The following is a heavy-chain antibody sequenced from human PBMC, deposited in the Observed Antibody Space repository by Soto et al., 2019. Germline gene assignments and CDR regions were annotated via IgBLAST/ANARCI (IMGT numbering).Heavy chain of an antibody. CDR1: GGSVSSGDYF. J-gene: IGHJ6*02. V-gene: IGHV4-61*08. D-gene: IGHD3-10*01. CDR3: ARSPNYYYYGFDV. Sequence: SETLSLTCAVSGGSVSSGDYFWSWLRQSPGKRLEWIAYIYYSGSTNYNPSLKSRATISVDTSKSQVSLTLASMTAADAALYYCARSPNYYYYGFDVWGQGTAVTVSS. CDR2: IYYSGST.